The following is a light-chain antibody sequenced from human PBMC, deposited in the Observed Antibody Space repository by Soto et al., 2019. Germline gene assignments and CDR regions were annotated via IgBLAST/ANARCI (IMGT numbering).Light chain of an antibody. CDR2: SNN. Sequence: QSVLTQPPSASGTPGQRVTISCSGSSSNIGSSTVNWYQHLPGTAPKLLIYSNNARSPGVPDRFSGSKSGTSASLAISGLKSEDEADYYCAAWDDSLNGVEFGGGTKLTVL. V-gene: IGLV1-44*01. CDR1: SSNIGSST. J-gene: IGLJ2*01. CDR3: AAWDDSLNGVE.